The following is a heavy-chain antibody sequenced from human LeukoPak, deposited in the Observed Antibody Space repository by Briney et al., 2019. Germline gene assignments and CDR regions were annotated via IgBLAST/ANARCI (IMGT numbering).Heavy chain of an antibody. CDR3: ARERTMVRGMSWFDP. Sequence: SETLSLTCSVSGGSMSGHFWSWSRQAPGKGLEWIGHMYYGGSPNYNPSLKSRVTISVDTSKNQLSLKLSSVTAADTAVYYCARERTMVRGMSWFDPWGQGTLVTVSS. V-gene: IGHV4-59*11. CDR2: MYYGGSP. J-gene: IGHJ5*02. D-gene: IGHD3-10*01. CDR1: GGSMSGHF.